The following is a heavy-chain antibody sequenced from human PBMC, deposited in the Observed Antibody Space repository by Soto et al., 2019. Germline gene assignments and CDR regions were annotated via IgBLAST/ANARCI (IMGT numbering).Heavy chain of an antibody. Sequence: SETLSLTCAVSGGSISSGGYSWSWIRQPPGKGLELIGYIYHSASTYYNPSLKSRVTISVDRSKNQLSLKLSSVTAADTAVYYRARVPDYWGQGTLVTVSS. J-gene: IGHJ4*02. CDR3: ARVPDY. CDR1: GGSISSGGYS. CDR2: IYHSAST. V-gene: IGHV4-30-2*01.